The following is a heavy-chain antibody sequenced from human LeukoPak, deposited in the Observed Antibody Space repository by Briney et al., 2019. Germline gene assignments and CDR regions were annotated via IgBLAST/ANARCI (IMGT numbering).Heavy chain of an antibody. CDR1: GGTFSSYA. V-gene: IGHV1-8*02. J-gene: IGHJ4*02. D-gene: IGHD2-2*01. Sequence: ALVKVSCKASGGTFSSYAISWVRQAPGQGLEWMGWMNPHSGNTGFAQNFQGRVAMTRNTSIDTAYMELSSLRVEDTAVYYCVRGFRSDTSGRKFDCWGQGTLVTVSS. CDR3: VRGFRSDTSGRKFDC. CDR2: MNPHSGNT.